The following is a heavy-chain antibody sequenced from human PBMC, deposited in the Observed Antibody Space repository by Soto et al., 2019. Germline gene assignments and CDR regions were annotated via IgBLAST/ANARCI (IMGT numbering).Heavy chain of an antibody. CDR1: GFTFSSYA. CDR2: ISYDGSNK. J-gene: IGHJ4*02. V-gene: IGHV3-30-3*01. CDR3: AVTGYSSSWLI. D-gene: IGHD6-13*01. Sequence: HPGGSLRLSCAASGFTFSSYAMHWVRQAPGKGLEWVAVISYDGSNKYYADSVKGRFTISRDNSKNTLYLQMNSLRAEDTAVYYCAVTGYSSSWLIWGQGTLVTVSS.